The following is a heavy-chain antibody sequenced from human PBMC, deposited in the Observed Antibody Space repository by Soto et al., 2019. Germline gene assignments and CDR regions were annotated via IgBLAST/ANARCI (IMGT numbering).Heavy chain of an antibody. CDR2: IKQDRSER. V-gene: IGHV3-7*01. CDR1: GFTFSSDW. D-gene: IGHD3-10*01. CDR3: ATDLLLWFGEEKGDAFDI. Sequence: EVQLVESGGGLVQPGGSLRLSCAASGFTFSSDWMSCVRQAPGKGLEWVANIKQDRSERYYVDSVKGRFTISRDNAKNSLYLQMNSLRAEDTAVYYCATDLLLWFGEEKGDAFDIWGQGTMVTVSS. J-gene: IGHJ3*02.